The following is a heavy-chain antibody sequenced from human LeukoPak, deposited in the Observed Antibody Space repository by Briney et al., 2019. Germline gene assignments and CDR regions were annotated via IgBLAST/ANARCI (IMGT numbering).Heavy chain of an antibody. CDR3: GRGLFGDNWLAGF. D-gene: IGHD5-24*01. Sequence: GGSLSLFCETSGFTFSDYSIHWVRQAPGQGLEWVPLITSDGRDQQYVDSVKGRFILSRDNSQTTLSLQMNSLRVEHTAVYFCGRGLFGDNWLAGFWGQGVQVTVSS. V-gene: IGHV3-30*03. J-gene: IGHJ4*02. CDR2: ITSDGRDQ. CDR1: GFTFSDYS.